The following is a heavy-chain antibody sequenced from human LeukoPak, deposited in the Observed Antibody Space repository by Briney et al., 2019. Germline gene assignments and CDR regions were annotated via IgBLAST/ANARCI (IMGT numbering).Heavy chain of an antibody. CDR3: ARDYCRSTSCRFDY. CDR2: ISSSSSTI. Sequence: GGSLRLSCAASGFTFSSYSMNWVRQAPGKGLEWVSYISSSSSTIYYADSVEGRLTISRDNAKNSLYLQMHSLRAEDTAVYYCARDYCRSTSCRFDYWGQGTLVTVSS. V-gene: IGHV3-48*04. J-gene: IGHJ4*02. CDR1: GFTFSSYS. D-gene: IGHD2-2*01.